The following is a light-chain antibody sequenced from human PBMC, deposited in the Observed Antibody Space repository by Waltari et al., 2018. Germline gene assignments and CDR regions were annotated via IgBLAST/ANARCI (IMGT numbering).Light chain of an antibody. V-gene: IGLV1-44*01. CDR3: AAWDDSLNGPV. CDR1: RSNSGTTT. Sequence: QSVLTQPPSASGTPGQRVTIPSSGSRSNSGTTTVNWYQQLPGTAPKLLIYSNNQWPSGVPDRFSGSKSGTSASLAISGLQSEDEADYYCAAWDDSLNGPVFGGGTKVTVL. J-gene: IGLJ2*01. CDR2: SNN.